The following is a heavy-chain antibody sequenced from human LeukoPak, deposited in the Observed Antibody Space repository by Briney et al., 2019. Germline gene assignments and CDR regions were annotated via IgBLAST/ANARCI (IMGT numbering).Heavy chain of an antibody. J-gene: IGHJ4*02. D-gene: IGHD3-3*01. CDR2: INPNSGGT. CDR1: GYTFTSYG. Sequence: ASVKVSCKASGYTFTSYGISWVRQAPGQGLEWMGWINPNSGGTKYEQKFQGRVTMTRDTSISTAYMELSRLRSDDTAVYYCARVLSPYDFWSGTYNYWGQGTLVTVSS. V-gene: IGHV1-2*02. CDR3: ARVLSPYDFWSGTYNY.